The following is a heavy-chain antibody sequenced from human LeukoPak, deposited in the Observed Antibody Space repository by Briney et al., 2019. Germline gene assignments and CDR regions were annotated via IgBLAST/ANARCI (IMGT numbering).Heavy chain of an antibody. CDR1: GFTVSSNY. J-gene: IGHJ6*02. Sequence: GGSLRLSCAASGFTVSSNYMSWVRQAPGKGLEWVSGISWNSGSIGYADSVKGRFTISRDNAKNSLYLQMNSLRAEDTALYYCAKDTRLYYYYGMDVWGQGTTVTVSS. V-gene: IGHV3-9*01. CDR3: AKDTRLYYYYGMDV. CDR2: ISWNSGSI.